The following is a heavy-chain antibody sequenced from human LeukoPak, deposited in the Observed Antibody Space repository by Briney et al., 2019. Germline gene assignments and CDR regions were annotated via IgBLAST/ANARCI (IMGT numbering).Heavy chain of an antibody. CDR2: IYPGDCDT. V-gene: IGHV5-51*01. CDR1: GYSFTSYW. D-gene: IGHD3-10*01. J-gene: IGHJ4*02. CDR3: ARLEAYYGSGSAFGY. Sequence: GESLNFSCKGSGYSFTSYWIGWVRQMPGKGLEWMGIIYPGDCDTRYSPSFQGHVTISADESISTAYLQWSSLKASDTAMYYCARLEAYYGSGSAFGYWGQGTLVTVSS.